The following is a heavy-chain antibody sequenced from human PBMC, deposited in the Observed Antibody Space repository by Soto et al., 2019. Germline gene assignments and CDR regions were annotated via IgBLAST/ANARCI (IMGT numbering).Heavy chain of an antibody. Sequence: GGSLRLSCAASGFTFSSYWMHWVRQVPEKGLVWVSRINSDGSITNYADAVKGRFTISRDNVKNTLYLQMNSLRAEDTAVYYCVRYPRSVGGSYRPDYWGQGTLVTV. CDR1: GFTFSSYW. V-gene: IGHV3-74*01. CDR2: INSDGSIT. CDR3: VRYPRSVGGSYRPDY. D-gene: IGHD3-16*02. J-gene: IGHJ4*02.